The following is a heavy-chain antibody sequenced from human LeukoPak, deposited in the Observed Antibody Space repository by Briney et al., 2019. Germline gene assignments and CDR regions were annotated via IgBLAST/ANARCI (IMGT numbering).Heavy chain of an antibody. CDR3: AREGITAAADH. D-gene: IGHD6-13*01. Sequence: GGSLRLSCAASGFTFSDYYMSWIRQAPGKGLEWVANIKQDGSEKYCVDSVKGRFTISRDNAKNSLYLQLNGLRAEDTAVYYCAREGITAAADHWGQGTLVTVSS. V-gene: IGHV3-7*01. CDR2: IKQDGSEK. CDR1: GFTFSDYY. J-gene: IGHJ4*02.